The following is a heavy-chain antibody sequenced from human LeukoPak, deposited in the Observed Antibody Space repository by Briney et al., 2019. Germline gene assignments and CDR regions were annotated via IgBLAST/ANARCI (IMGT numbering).Heavy chain of an antibody. J-gene: IGHJ5*02. Sequence: ASVKVSCKASGYTSTSYGISWVRQAPGQGLEWMGWISAYNGNTNYAQKLQGRVTMTTDTSTSTAYMELRSLRSDDTAVYYCARDPVGAAAGKGWFDPWGQGTLVTVSS. D-gene: IGHD6-13*01. CDR2: ISAYNGNT. V-gene: IGHV1-18*01. CDR3: ARDPVGAAAGKGWFDP. CDR1: GYTSTSYG.